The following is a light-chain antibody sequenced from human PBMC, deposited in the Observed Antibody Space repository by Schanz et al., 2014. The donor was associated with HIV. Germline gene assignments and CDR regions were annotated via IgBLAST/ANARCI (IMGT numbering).Light chain of an antibody. V-gene: IGKV3-20*01. CDR3: QQYGSSGT. CDR1: QTVSNGY. J-gene: IGKJ3*01. CDR2: GAS. Sequence: EIVLTQSPGTLSLSLGERATLSCRASQTVSNGYLAWFQQKPGQAPRLLIYGASSRATGVPDRFSGSGSGTYFTLTINRLEPEDCAVYYCQQYGSSGTFGPGTIVHIQ.